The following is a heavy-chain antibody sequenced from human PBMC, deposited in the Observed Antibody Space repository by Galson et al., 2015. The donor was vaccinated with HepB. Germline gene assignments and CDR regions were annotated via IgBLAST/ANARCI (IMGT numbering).Heavy chain of an antibody. CDR1: GFTLSTYG. Sequence: SLRLSCAASGFTLSTYGMHWVRQAPGKGLEWVAVVWYDGSYKYYADSVKGRFTISRDNSKNTLYLQMNILRAEDTAVYYCARGPFDYWGQGTLVTVSS. V-gene: IGHV3-33*01. CDR2: VWYDGSYK. CDR3: ARGPFDY. J-gene: IGHJ4*02.